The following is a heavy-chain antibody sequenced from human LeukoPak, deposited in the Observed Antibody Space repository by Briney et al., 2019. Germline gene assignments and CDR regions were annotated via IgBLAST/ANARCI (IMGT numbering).Heavy chain of an antibody. J-gene: IGHJ4*02. Sequence: ASVKVSCKASGYTFTSYDINWVRQATGQGLEWMGWMNPNSGNTGYAQKFQGRVTITRNTSISTAYMELSSLRSEDTAVYYCASVYDSSGYYPNYWGQGTLVTVSS. D-gene: IGHD3-22*01. CDR2: MNPNSGNT. CDR3: ASVYDSSGYYPNY. V-gene: IGHV1-8*03. CDR1: GYTFTSYD.